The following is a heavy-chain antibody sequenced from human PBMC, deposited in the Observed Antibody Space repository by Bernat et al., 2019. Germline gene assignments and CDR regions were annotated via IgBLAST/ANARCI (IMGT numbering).Heavy chain of an antibody. CDR1: GGSISSAAYY. CDR2: ICYSGTT. CDR3: ARKRDDGDYHFDY. V-gene: IGHV4-31*03. D-gene: IGHD4-17*01. J-gene: IGHJ4*02. Sequence: QVQLQELGPGLVKPSQTLSLTCTVSGGSISSAAYYWSWIRQHPGKGLEWIAYICYSGTTYYNPSLKSRVSISVDTSRNQFSLQLDSVTAADTAVYYCARKRDDGDYHFDYWGQGTLVTVSS.